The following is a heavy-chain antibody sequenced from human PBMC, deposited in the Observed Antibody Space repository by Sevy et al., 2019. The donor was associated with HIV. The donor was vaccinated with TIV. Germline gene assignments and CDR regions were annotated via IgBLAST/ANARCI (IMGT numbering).Heavy chain of an antibody. CDR2: IYTSGST. V-gene: IGHV4-4*07. D-gene: IGHD3-3*01. Sequence: SETLSLTCTVSGGSISSYYWSWIRQPAGKGLEGIGRIYTSGSTNYNPSLKSQVTMSVDTSKNQFSLKLSSVTAADTAVYYCARDPNPLRDFWSGYYRRGPYGMDVWGQGTTVTVSS. CDR1: GGSISSYY. J-gene: IGHJ6*02. CDR3: ARDPNPLRDFWSGYYRRGPYGMDV.